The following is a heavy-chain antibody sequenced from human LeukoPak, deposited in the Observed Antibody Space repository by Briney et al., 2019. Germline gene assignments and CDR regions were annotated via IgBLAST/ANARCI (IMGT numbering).Heavy chain of an antibody. V-gene: IGHV1-2*04. Sequence: ASVKVSCKASGDTFTGYYLHWVRQAPGQGHEWVGWINLNCGGRNYDQKFQGWVAMTRVTSIRTDYMELRRLGSDADAVEYCARNKDPPPPGSMDVWGQGTTVTAS. CDR1: GDTFTGYY. CDR2: INLNCGGR. J-gene: IGHJ6*02. CDR3: ARNKDPPPPGSMDV.